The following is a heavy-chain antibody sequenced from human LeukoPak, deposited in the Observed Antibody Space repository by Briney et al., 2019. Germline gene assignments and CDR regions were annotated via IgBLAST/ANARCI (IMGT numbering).Heavy chain of an antibody. V-gene: IGHV4-39*07. CDR3: ARGLWLVRWFDP. J-gene: IGHJ5*02. D-gene: IGHD6-19*01. CDR2: INHSGST. CDR1: GDSISSSNYY. Sequence: SETLSLTCTVSGDSISSSNYYWGWIRQPPGKGLEWIGEINHSGSTNYNPSLKSRVTISVDASKNQFSLKLSSVTAADTAVYYCARGLWLVRWFDPWGQGTLVTVSS.